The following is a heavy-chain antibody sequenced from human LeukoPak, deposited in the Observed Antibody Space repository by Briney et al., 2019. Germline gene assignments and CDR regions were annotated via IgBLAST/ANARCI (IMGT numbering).Heavy chain of an antibody. CDR2: IYHSGST. V-gene: IGHV4-4*02. CDR1: GGSISSSNW. J-gene: IGHJ3*02. D-gene: IGHD4-23*01. CDR3: ARAGGNPNDAFDI. Sequence: NPSETLSLTCAVSGGSISSSNWWSWVRQPPGKGLEWIGEIYHSGSTNYNPSLKSRVTISVDKSKNQFSLKLSSVTAADTAVYYCARAGGNPNDAFDIWGQGTMVTVSS.